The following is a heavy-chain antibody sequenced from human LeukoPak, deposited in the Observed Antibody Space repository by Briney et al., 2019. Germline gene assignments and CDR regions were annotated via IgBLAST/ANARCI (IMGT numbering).Heavy chain of an antibody. Sequence: SVKVSCKASGGTFSSYTISWVRQAPGQGLEWMGRIIPILGIANYAQKFQGRVTITADKSTSTAYMELSSLRSENTAVYYCARGRSPYYDFWSGYSYWGQGTLVTVSS. CDR1: GGTFSSYT. J-gene: IGHJ4*02. V-gene: IGHV1-69*02. CDR3: ARGRSPYYDFWSGYSY. D-gene: IGHD3-3*01. CDR2: IIPILGIA.